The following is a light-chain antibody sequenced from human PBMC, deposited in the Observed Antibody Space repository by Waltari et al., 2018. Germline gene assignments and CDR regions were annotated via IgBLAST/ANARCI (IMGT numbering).Light chain of an antibody. J-gene: IGKJ1*01. CDR1: QGINTF. CDR2: GAS. CDR3: LQYDSNPWT. V-gene: IGKV1-13*02. Sequence: IQLTQSPSSLSASAGDRVTITCRASQGINTFLNWYQQKPGKPPKRLIYGASTLESGVPTRFSGSGSGTDFTLTINSLQPEDFATYYCLQYDSNPWTFGQGTKVEIK.